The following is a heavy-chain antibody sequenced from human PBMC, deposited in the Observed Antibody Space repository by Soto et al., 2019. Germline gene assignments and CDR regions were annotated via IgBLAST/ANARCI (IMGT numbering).Heavy chain of an antibody. J-gene: IGHJ6*02. D-gene: IGHD3-10*01. Sequence: PGGSLRVSCAASGFTFSDYYMSWIRQAPGKGLEWVSYISSSSSYTNYADSVKGRFTISRDNAKNSLYLQMNSLRAEDTAVYYCASVGGRSGLWFGELNHYGMDVWGQGTTVTVSS. CDR1: GFTFSDYY. V-gene: IGHV3-11*03. CDR2: ISSSSSYT. CDR3: ASVGGRSGLWFGELNHYGMDV.